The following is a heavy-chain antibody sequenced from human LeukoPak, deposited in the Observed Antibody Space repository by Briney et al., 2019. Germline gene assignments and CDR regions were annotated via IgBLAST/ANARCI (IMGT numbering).Heavy chain of an antibody. D-gene: IGHD6-13*01. CDR1: GFTVSSNY. CDR3: ARGDDHSSWYYFDY. V-gene: IGHV3-66*01. CDR2: IYSGGST. Sequence: GGSLRLSCAASGFTVSSNYMNWVRQAPGKGLEWVSVIYSGGSTYYADSVKGRFTISRDNSKNTLYLQMNSLRAEDTAVYYCARGDDHSSWYYFDYWGQGTLVTVSS. J-gene: IGHJ4*02.